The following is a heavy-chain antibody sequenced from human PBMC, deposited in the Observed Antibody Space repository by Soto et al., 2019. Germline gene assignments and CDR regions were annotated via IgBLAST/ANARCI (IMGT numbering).Heavy chain of an antibody. Sequence: PSQTLSLTCAISGDSVSSNSAAWNWIRQSPSRGLEWLGRTYYRSKWYNDYAVSVKSRITINPDTSKNQFSLQLNSVTPEDTAVYYCARLGCSSTSCYAWVENYYYYMEVWGKGTTVTVSS. CDR1: GDSVSSNSAA. CDR3: ARLGCSSTSCYAWVENYYYYMEV. D-gene: IGHD2-2*01. CDR2: TYYRSKWYN. V-gene: IGHV6-1*01. J-gene: IGHJ6*03.